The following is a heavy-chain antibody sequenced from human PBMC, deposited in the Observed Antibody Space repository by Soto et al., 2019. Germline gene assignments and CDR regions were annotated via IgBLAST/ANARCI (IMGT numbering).Heavy chain of an antibody. J-gene: IGHJ4*02. D-gene: IGHD2-21*02. CDR3: ARQRTSVVTQAYFDS. Sequence: PSETLSLTCTVTGDSISKRSYYWGWIRQPPGKGLEWIGSIYYSGSTYNNPSLKSRVSMSVDTSKNQFSLKLRSVTAADTALYYCARQRTSVVTQAYFDSWGQGSLVTVS. V-gene: IGHV4-39*01. CDR1: GDSISKRSYY. CDR2: IYYSGST.